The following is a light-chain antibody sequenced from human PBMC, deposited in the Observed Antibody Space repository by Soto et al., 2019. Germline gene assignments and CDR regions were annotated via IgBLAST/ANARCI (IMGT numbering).Light chain of an antibody. Sequence: IVMTQSPATLSVSPGEGATLSCRASQSVSSHVAWYQQKPGQAPRLLIYGASTRATGIPARFSGSGSGTEFTLTISSLQSEDFAVYYCQQYNNWPTWTFGQGTKVEVK. CDR1: QSVSSH. CDR2: GAS. J-gene: IGKJ1*01. V-gene: IGKV3-15*01. CDR3: QQYNNWPTWT.